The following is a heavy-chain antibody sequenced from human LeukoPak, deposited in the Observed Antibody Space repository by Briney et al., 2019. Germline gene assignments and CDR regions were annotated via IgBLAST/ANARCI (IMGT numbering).Heavy chain of an antibody. V-gene: IGHV3-48*01. CDR3: ARAPYYYDSSGYPDY. J-gene: IGHJ4*02. CDR2: ISSSSSTI. CDR1: GFTFVNYV. Sequence: GGSLRLSCAASGFTFVNYVVNWVRQAPGKGLEWVSYISSSSSTIYYADSVKGRFTISRDNAKNSLYLQMNSLRAEDTAVYYCARAPYYYDSSGYPDYWGQGTLVTVSS. D-gene: IGHD3-22*01.